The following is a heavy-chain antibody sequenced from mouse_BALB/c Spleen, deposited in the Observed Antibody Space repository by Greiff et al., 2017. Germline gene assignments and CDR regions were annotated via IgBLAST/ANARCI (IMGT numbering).Heavy chain of an antibody. CDR2: ISSGSSTI. CDR1: GFTFSSFG. J-gene: IGHJ2*01. CDR3: ASEDGKGLDY. V-gene: IGHV5-17*02. Sequence: EVHLVESGGGLVQPGGSRKLSCAASGFTFSSFGMHWVRQAPEKGLEWVAYISSGSSTIYYADTVKGRFTISRDNPKNTLFLQMTSLKSEDTAMYYCASEDGKGLDYWGQGTTLTVSS. D-gene: IGHD1-1*01.